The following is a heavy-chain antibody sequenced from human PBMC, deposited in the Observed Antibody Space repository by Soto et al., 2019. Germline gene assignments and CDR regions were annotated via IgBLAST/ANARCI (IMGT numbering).Heavy chain of an antibody. CDR1: GFTFNTYA. CDR2: ISCSGGST. V-gene: IGHV3-23*01. J-gene: IGHJ4*02. D-gene: IGHD3-22*01. Sequence: GGSLRLSCAASGFTFNTYAMNWVRQAPGKGLEWVSAISCSGGSTYYADSVKARFTISRDNSKNTLYLEMNRLRAEDTDIYYCVRDRDSRGLGFLDFWGQETLVTVSS. CDR3: VRDRDSRGLGFLDF.